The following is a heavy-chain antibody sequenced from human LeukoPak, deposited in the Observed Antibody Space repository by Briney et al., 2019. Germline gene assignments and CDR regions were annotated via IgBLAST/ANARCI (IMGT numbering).Heavy chain of an antibody. CDR2: IYTRGST. CDR3: ARDGAMVRGVRATYYYMDV. J-gene: IGHJ6*03. Sequence: SETLSLTCTVSGGSISSGSYYWSWIRQPAGKGLEWIGRIYTRGSTNHNPSLKSRVTISVDTSKNQFSLKLSSVTAADTAVYYCARDGAMVRGVRATYYYMDVWGKGTTVTVSS. CDR1: GGSISSGSYY. D-gene: IGHD3-10*01. V-gene: IGHV4-61*02.